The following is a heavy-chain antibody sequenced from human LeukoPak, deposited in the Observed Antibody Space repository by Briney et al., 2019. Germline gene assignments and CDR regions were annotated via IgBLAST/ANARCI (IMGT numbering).Heavy chain of an antibody. D-gene: IGHD6-13*01. J-gene: IGHJ5*02. CDR2: IYSGGST. Sequence: PGGSLRLSCAASGFTVSSNYMSWVRQAPGKGLEWVSVIYSGGSTYYADSVKGRFTISRDNSKNTLYLQMNSLRAEDTAVYYCAKVMDAISSATIASSGTYHWGQGTLVTVSS. V-gene: IGHV3-53*01. CDR1: GFTVSSNY. CDR3: AKVMDAISSATIASSGTYH.